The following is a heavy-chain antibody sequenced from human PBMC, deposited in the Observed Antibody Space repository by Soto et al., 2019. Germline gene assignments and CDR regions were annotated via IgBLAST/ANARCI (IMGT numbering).Heavy chain of an antibody. V-gene: IGHV3-30*18. D-gene: IGHD3-10*01. CDR2: ISSDGKDK. J-gene: IGHJ4*02. CDR1: GFTFSSYA. Sequence: PGGSLRLSCAASGFTFSSYAIHWVRQAPGKGLEWVAVISSDGKDKYSADSMKGRFAISRDNSKNTLYLQMNSLRAEDTAVYYCAKDSGRGSADYLFAYCGQGTIVIVSS. CDR3: AKDSGRGSADYLFAY.